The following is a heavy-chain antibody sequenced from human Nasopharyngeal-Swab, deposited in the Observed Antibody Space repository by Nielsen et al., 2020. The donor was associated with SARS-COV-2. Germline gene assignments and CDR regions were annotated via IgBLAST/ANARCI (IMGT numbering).Heavy chain of an antibody. V-gene: IGHV3-73*01. CDR1: GFIFSASA. CDR3: ARVTAYGFDI. CDR2: IGDKDHNYAT. J-gene: IGHJ3*02. D-gene: IGHD3-16*01. Sequence: GESLKISCAASGFIFSASAIHWVRQAAGKGLEWVGRIGDKDHNYATTYGASVQGRFTISRDDSKNTAFLQMDSLKTEDTALYYCARVTAYGFDIWGQGTMVTVSS.